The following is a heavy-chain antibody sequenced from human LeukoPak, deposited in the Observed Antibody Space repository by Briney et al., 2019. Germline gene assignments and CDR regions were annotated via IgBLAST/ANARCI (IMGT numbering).Heavy chain of an antibody. V-gene: IGHV4-61*02. Sequence: SETLSLTCTVSGASLSSGSYYWSWIRQPAGKGLEWIGRIYPSGSADYNPSLKSRVTISVDKSKNQFSLKLSSVTAADTAVYYCARGGPLSGPHYYMDVWGKGTTVTVSS. CDR1: GASLSSGSYY. J-gene: IGHJ6*03. CDR2: IYPSGSA. CDR3: ARGGPLSGPHYYMDV. D-gene: IGHD3-3*01.